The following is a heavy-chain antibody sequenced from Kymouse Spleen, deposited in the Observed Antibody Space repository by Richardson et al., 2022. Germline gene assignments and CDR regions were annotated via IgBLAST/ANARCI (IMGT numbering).Heavy chain of an antibody. Sequence: EVQLVESGGGLIQPGGSLRLSCAASGFTVSSNYMSWVRQAPGKGLEWVSVIYSCGSTYYADSVKGRFTISRDNSKNTLYLQMNSLRAEDTAVYYCARRLVQRTVLL*LLGPGNPGHRLL. J-gene: IGHJ4*02. CDR2: IYSCGST. D-gene: IGHD6-6*01. CDR1: GFTVSSNY. V-gene: IGHV3-66*03. CDR3: ARRLVQRTVLL*L.